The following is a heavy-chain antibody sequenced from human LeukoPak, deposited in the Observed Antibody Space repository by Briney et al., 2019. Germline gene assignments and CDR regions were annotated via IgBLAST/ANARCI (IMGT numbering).Heavy chain of an antibody. CDR1: EFTFSSYG. J-gene: IGHJ3*02. CDR2: ISGSGGST. D-gene: IGHD4-17*01. CDR3: ARDPNGDYIGTFDM. V-gene: IGHV3-23*01. Sequence: GGYLRLSCAASEFTFSSYGMSWVRQAPGKGLKWVSSISGSGGSTQYADSVQGRFAISRDNSKNTLYLQMNSLRVEDTAMYFCARDPNGDYIGTFDMWGRGTMVSVSS.